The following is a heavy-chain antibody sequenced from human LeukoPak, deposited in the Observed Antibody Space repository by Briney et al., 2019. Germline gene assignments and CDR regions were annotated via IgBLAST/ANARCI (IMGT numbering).Heavy chain of an antibody. V-gene: IGHV4-59*08. Sequence: SETLSLTCTVSGGSISSYYWSWIRQPPGKGLEWIGYIYYSGSTNYNPSLKSRVTISVDTSKNQFSLKLSPVTAADTAVYYCARQGYSGYRPIDYWGQGTLVTVSS. J-gene: IGHJ4*02. CDR1: GGSISSYY. CDR2: IYYSGST. D-gene: IGHD5-12*01. CDR3: ARQGYSGYRPIDY.